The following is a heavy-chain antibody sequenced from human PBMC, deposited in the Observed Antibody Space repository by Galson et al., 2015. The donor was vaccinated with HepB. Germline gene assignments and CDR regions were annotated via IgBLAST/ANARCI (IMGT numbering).Heavy chain of an antibody. Sequence: SLRLSCAASGFNFTNYGMHWVRQAPGKGLEWVAVISYDGNNKYYANSVKGRFTISRDNSKNTLFLQMNSLRAEDTAVYYCAKDWRHYDFWSGYYGDYFYYGMDIWGQGTTVTVSS. V-gene: IGHV3-30*18. CDR1: GFNFTNYG. D-gene: IGHD3-3*01. CDR3: AKDWRHYDFWSGYYGDYFYYGMDI. CDR2: ISYDGNNK. J-gene: IGHJ6*02.